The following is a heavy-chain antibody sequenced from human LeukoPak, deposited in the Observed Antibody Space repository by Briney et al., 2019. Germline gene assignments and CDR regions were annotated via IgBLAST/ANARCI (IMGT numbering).Heavy chain of an antibody. D-gene: IGHD6-13*01. V-gene: IGHV3-9*01. CDR3: VDAAPLREYSSSWYRSIGVDAFDI. Sequence: GGSLRLSCAASGFTFDDYVMHWVRQAPGKGLEWVSGISWNSGTIYYADSVKGRFTISRDNAKNSLYLQMNSLRAEDTAVYYCVDAAPLREYSSSWYRSIGVDAFDIWGQGTMVTVSS. CDR2: ISWNSGTI. CDR1: GFTFDDYV. J-gene: IGHJ3*02.